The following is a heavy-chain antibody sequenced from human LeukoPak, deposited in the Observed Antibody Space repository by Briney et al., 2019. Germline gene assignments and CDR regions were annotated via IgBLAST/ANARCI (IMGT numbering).Heavy chain of an antibody. CDR3: AVLGYSYGLREV. D-gene: IGHD5-18*01. J-gene: IGHJ4*02. CDR1: GFTFSSYW. V-gene: IGHV3-9*01. CDR2: ISWNSGSI. Sequence: GGSLRLSCAASGFTFSSYWMHWVRQAPGKGLEWVSGISWNSGSIGYADSVKGRFTISRDNAKNSLYLQMNSLRAEDTALYYCAVLGYSYGLREVWGQGTLVTVSS.